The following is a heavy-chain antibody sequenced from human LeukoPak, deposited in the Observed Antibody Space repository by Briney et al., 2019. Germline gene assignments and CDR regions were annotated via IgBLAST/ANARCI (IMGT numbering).Heavy chain of an antibody. D-gene: IGHD4-17*01. CDR2: ISSSGSTI. V-gene: IGHV3-11*01. Sequence: GGPLGLPFAPSGFTFMDYYMSWIPRPPGKGREGVHNISSSGSTIYYADSVKGRFTISRDNAKNSLYLQMNSLRAEDTAVYYCARDMFTVTTGIDYWGQGTLVTVSS. CDR3: ARDMFTVTTGIDY. CDR1: GFTFMDYY. J-gene: IGHJ4*02.